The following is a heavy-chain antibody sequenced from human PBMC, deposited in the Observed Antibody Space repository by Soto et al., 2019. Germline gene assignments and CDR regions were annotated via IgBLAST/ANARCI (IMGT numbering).Heavy chain of an antibody. J-gene: IGHJ6*03. CDR1: GYTFTSYL. Sequence: ASVKVSCKASGYTFTSYLINWVRQATGQGLEWMGWMNPNSGNTGYAQKFQGRVTMTRNTSISTAYMELSSLRSEDTAVYYCATRSCSGGSCYSDLYYYYYYMDVWGKGTTVTV. D-gene: IGHD2-15*01. CDR3: ATRSCSGGSCYSDLYYYYYYMDV. V-gene: IGHV1-8*01. CDR2: MNPNSGNT.